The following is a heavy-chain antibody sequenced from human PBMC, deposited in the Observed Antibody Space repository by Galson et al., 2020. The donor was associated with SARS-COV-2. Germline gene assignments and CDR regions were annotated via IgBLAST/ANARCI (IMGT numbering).Heavy chain of an antibody. Sequence: KIGESLKISCKGSGYSFTSYWISWVRQMPGKGLEWMGRIDPSDSYTNYSPSFQGHVTISADKSISTAYLQWSSLKASDTAMYYCARRGGVVTRSYYYYYMDVWGKGTTVTVSS. CDR2: IDPSDSYT. D-gene: IGHD3-3*01. V-gene: IGHV5-10-1*01. J-gene: IGHJ6*03. CDR3: ARRGGVVTRSYYYYYMDV. CDR1: GYSFTSYW.